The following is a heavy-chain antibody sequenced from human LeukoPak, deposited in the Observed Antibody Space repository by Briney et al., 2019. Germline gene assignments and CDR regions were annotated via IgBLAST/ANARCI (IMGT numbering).Heavy chain of an antibody. CDR2: ISYDGSNK. CDR3: ARDRLSSSWSYYFDY. D-gene: IGHD6-13*01. Sequence: GRSLRLSCAASGFTFSSYAMHWVRQAPGKGLEWVAVISYDGSNKHYADSVKGRFTISRDNSKNTLYLQMNSLRAEDTAVYYCARDRLSSSWSYYFDYWGQGTLVTVSS. V-gene: IGHV3-30-3*01. J-gene: IGHJ4*02. CDR1: GFTFSSYA.